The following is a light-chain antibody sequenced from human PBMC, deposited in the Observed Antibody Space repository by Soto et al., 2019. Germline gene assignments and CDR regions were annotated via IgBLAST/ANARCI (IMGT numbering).Light chain of an antibody. V-gene: IGKV3-15*01. J-gene: IGKJ5*01. CDR2: GAS. CDR1: QSVGSN. CDR3: QQYNNWPIT. Sequence: EIVLTQSPAPLSVSPGERATLSCRASQSVGSNLAWYQQKRGQSPRLLIYGASTRATGIPARFSGSGSGTEFTLTIYSLQSEDFAVYYCQQYNNWPITFGQGTRLEIK.